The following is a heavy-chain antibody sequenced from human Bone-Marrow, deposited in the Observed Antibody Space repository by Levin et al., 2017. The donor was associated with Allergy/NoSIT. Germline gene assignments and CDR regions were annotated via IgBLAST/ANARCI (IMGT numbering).Heavy chain of an antibody. CDR1: GYIFTSYD. D-gene: IGHD5-18*01. V-gene: IGHV1-8*01. CDR2: MNPNSGNT. Sequence: GESLKISCKSSGYIFTSYDINWVRQAPGHGLEWMGWMNPNSGNTGYSQRFQGRVTMTRDTSISTAYLELKNLRSADSAVYYCVRGARNTALVTGLWYFDLWGRGTLVTVSS. CDR3: VRGARNTALVTGLWYFDL. J-gene: IGHJ2*01.